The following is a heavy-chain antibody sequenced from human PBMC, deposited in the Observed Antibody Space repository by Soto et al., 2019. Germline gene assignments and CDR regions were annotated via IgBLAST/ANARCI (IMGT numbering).Heavy chain of an antibody. CDR3: ARMVYSSQVDY. D-gene: IGHD5-18*01. CDR1: GGSFSGYY. V-gene: IGHV4-34*01. Sequence: SETLSLTCAVYGGSFSGYYWSWIRQPPGKGLEWIGEINHSGSTNYNPSLKSRVTISVDTSKNQFSLKLSSVTAADTAVYYCARMVYSSQVDYWGQGTLVTVSS. CDR2: INHSGST. J-gene: IGHJ4*02.